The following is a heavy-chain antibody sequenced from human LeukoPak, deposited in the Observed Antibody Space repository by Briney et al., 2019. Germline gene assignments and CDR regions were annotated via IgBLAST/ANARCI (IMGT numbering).Heavy chain of an antibody. Sequence: GGSLRLSCAAFGFTFRDYYMSWIRQAPGKGLEWVSYISSSGSTIYYADSVKGRFTISRDNAKNSLNLQMNSLRGEDTAVYYCARVGTPLGADVWGKGTTVTVSS. CDR2: ISSSGSTI. CDR3: ARVGTPLGADV. CDR1: GFTFRDYY. V-gene: IGHV3-11*01. J-gene: IGHJ6*04. D-gene: IGHD1-14*01.